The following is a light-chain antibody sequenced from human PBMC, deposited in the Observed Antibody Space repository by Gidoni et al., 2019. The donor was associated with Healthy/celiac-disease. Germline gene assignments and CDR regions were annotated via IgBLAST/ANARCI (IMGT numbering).Light chain of an antibody. CDR1: QRISSY. J-gene: IGKJ4*01. V-gene: IGKV1-39*01. CDR2: AAS. Sequence: DIQMTQSPSSLSASVGDRVTSTCRASQRISSYLNWYQQKPGNAPKLLIYAASSLQSGVPSRFSGSGSGTDFTLTISSLQPEDFATYYCQQSYSTAPTFGGGTKVEIK. CDR3: QQSYSTAPT.